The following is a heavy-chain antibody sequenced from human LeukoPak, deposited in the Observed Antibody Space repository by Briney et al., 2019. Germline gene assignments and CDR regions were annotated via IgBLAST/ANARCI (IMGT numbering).Heavy chain of an antibody. J-gene: IGHJ4*02. V-gene: IGHV3-11*01. CDR3: AREYPGIAAAGMTLFDY. CDR1: GFTFSDYY. D-gene: IGHD6-13*01. CDR2: ISSSGSTV. Sequence: GGSLRLSCAASGFTFSDYYMSWIRQAPGKGLEWVSYISSSGSTVYYADSVKGRFTISRDNAKNSLYLQMNSLRAEDTAVYYCAREYPGIAAAGMTLFDYWGQGTLVTVSS.